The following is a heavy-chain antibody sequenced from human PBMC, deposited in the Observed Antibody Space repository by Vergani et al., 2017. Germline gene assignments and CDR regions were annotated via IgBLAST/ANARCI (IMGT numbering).Heavy chain of an antibody. D-gene: IGHD2-15*01. Sequence: QVQLQESGPGLVKPSETLSLTCTVSGGSISSYYWSWIRQPPGKGLEWIGYIYYSGSTNYNPSLKSRVTRSVDTSKNQFSLKLSSVTAADTAVYYCARVRVVGAADPGVDAFDIWGQGTMVTVSS. J-gene: IGHJ3*02. CDR3: ARVRVVGAADPGVDAFDI. V-gene: IGHV4-59*01. CDR1: GGSISSYY. CDR2: IYYSGST.